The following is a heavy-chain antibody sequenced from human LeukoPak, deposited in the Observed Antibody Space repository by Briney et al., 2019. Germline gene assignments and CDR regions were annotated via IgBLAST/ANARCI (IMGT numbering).Heavy chain of an antibody. CDR3: ARSSGGWFGELLRYDY. D-gene: IGHD3-10*01. Sequence: PSETLPLTCAVYGGSFSGYYWSWIRQPPGKGLEWIGEINHSGSTNYNPSLKSRVTISVDTSKNQFSLKLSSVTAADTAVYYCARSSGGWFGELLRYDYWGQGTLVTVSS. CDR1: GGSFSGYY. J-gene: IGHJ4*02. CDR2: INHSGST. V-gene: IGHV4-34*01.